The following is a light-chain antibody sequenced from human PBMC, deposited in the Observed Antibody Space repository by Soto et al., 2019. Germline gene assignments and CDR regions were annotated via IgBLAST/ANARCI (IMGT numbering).Light chain of an antibody. CDR3: QQLSSYPLT. Sequence: DIQLTQSPSFLSASVGDRVTITCRASQDTSSYFAWYQQKPGKAPNLLIYAASTLQSGVPSRFSGTGSGTEFTLPISSLQPEDFATYYCQQLSSYPLTFGGGTKVEIK. V-gene: IGKV1-9*01. CDR2: AAS. J-gene: IGKJ4*01. CDR1: QDTSSY.